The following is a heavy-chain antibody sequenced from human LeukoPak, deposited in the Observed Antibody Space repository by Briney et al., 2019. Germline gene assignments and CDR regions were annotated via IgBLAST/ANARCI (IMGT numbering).Heavy chain of an antibody. CDR2: LGSAGDK. V-gene: IGHV3-13*01. J-gene: IGHJ6*02. CDR1: GFTLSDYD. D-gene: IGHD3/OR15-3a*01. Sequence: PGGSLRLSCAASGFTLSDYDIHWVRQAIGKGLGWVSGLGSAGDKYHAGSERGRFTISREDAENSVYLQMNGLRPEDTAIYYCARAKRETSTRPWTSGMDVWGQGTTVTVSS. CDR3: ARAKRETSTRPWTSGMDV.